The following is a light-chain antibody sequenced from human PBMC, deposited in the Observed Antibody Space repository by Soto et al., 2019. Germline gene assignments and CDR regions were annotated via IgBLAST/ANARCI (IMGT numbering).Light chain of an antibody. CDR2: GAS. J-gene: IGKJ5*01. Sequence: ENVLTQSPGTLSLSPGERANLSFRARQVTRRYLSWYQQRPGQAPRLLIYGASSRATGIPDRFSGSGSGTDFTLTISRLEPEDFAVYYCQQYSTSPISFGQGTRLEIK. CDR3: QQYSTSPIS. CDR1: QVTRRY. V-gene: IGKV3-20*01.